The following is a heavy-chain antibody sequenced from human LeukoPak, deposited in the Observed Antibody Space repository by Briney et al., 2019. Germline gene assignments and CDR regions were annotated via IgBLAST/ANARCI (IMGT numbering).Heavy chain of an antibody. J-gene: IGHJ6*03. CDR3: ARDGTGTTFGVGLYYYYMDV. CDR2: INPNSGGT. D-gene: IGHD1-7*01. Sequence: GASVKVSCKASGYTFTGYYMHWVRQAPGQGLEWMGWINPNSGGTNYAQKFQGRVTMTRDTSISTAYMELSRLRSDDTAVYYCARDGTGTTFGVGLYYYYMDVWGKGTTVTVSS. CDR1: GYTFTGYY. V-gene: IGHV1-2*02.